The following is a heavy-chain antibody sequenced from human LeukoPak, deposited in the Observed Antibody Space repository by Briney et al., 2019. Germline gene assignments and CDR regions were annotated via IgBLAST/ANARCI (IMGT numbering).Heavy chain of an antibody. Sequence: ASVKVSCKASGYTFSSYDINWVRQAPGQGLEWMGWMNPNSGNTGYAQKFQGRVTMTKNTSITTAYMEPSSLRSEDTAVYYCARALSWTTESYYYMDVWGKGTTVTVSS. CDR3: ARALSWTTESYYYMDV. CDR1: GYTFSSYD. V-gene: IGHV1-8*01. D-gene: IGHD3/OR15-3a*01. J-gene: IGHJ6*03. CDR2: MNPNSGNT.